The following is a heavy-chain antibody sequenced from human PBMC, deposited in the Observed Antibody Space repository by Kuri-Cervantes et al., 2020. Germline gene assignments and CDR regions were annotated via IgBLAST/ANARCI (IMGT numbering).Heavy chain of an antibody. J-gene: IGHJ4*02. D-gene: IGHD2-15*01. Sequence: GESLKISCAASGFTFSSYDMHWVRQATGKGLEWVSAIGTAGDTYYPGSVKGRFTISRENAKNSLYLQMNSLRDEDTAVYYCARGYCGGGSCYLFFDYWGQGTLVTVSS. V-gene: IGHV3-13*01. CDR2: IGTAGDT. CDR3: ARGYCGGGSCYLFFDY. CDR1: GFTFSSYD.